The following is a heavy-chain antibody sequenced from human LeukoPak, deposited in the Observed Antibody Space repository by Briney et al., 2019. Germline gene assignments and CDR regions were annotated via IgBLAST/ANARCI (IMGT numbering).Heavy chain of an antibody. D-gene: IGHD6-13*01. V-gene: IGHV4-59*01. Sequence: PSETLSLTCTVSGGSIRSYYWSWIRQPPGKGLEWIGYIYYSGSTNYNPSLKRRVTISVDTSKNQFSLKLSSVTAADTAVYYCARVYYSSSYDYWYFDLWGRGTLVTVSS. J-gene: IGHJ2*01. CDR1: GGSIRSYY. CDR2: IYYSGST. CDR3: ARVYYSSSYDYWYFDL.